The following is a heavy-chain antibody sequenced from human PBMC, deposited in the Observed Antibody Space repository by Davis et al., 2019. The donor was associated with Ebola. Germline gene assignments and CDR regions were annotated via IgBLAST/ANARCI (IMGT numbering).Heavy chain of an antibody. J-gene: IGHJ4*02. CDR1: GGSISSYY. CDR2: IYYTGST. CDR3: ARDRSPPSGPFDF. V-gene: IGHV4-59*12. D-gene: IGHD3-10*01. Sequence: SETLSLTCTVSGGSISSYYWSWIRQPPGKGLEWIGYIYYTGSTTYNPSLKSRVTISVDTSKNQFSLKLSSVTAADTAVYYCARDRSPPSGPFDFWGQGTLVTVSS.